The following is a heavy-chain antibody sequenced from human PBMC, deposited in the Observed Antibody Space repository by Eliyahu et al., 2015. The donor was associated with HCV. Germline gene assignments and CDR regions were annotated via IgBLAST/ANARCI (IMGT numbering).Heavy chain of an antibody. CDR3: ASEIRLGY. Sequence: EVQLVESGGGLVQPGGSLRLSCAXSGFTFSSXWMPWVRQVPGKGLVWVSRINSDGGITSYADSVKGRFTISRDNAKNTLYLQMNSLRAEDSAVYYCASEIRLGYWGQGTLVTVSS. CDR1: GFTFSSXW. V-gene: IGHV3-74*01. J-gene: IGHJ4*02. CDR2: INSDGGIT.